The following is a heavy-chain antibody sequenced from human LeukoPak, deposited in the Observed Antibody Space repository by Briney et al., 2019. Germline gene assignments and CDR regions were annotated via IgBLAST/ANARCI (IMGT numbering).Heavy chain of an antibody. CDR3: ARGMGATLDY. Sequence: SETLSLTCAVYGGSFNDYYWNWIRQPPGKGLEWIGEINLRGSTTYNPSLKSRVTISLDESKNQFSLKLSSVTAADTAVYYCARGMGATLDYWGQGTLVTVSS. D-gene: IGHD1-26*01. V-gene: IGHV4-34*01. J-gene: IGHJ4*02. CDR1: GGSFNDYY. CDR2: INLRGST.